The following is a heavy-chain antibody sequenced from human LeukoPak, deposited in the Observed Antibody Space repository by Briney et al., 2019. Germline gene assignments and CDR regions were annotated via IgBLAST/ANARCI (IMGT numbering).Heavy chain of an antibody. Sequence: GESLKISCKGSGYSFTSYWIGWVRQMPGKGLEWMGIIYPGDSDTRYSPSFQGQVTISADKSISTAYLQWSSLKASDTAMYYCARSGYSSSWYYWYFDLWGRGTLVTVSS. CDR2: IYPGDSDT. D-gene: IGHD6-13*01. J-gene: IGHJ2*01. V-gene: IGHV5-51*01. CDR1: GYSFTSYW. CDR3: ARSGYSSSWYYWYFDL.